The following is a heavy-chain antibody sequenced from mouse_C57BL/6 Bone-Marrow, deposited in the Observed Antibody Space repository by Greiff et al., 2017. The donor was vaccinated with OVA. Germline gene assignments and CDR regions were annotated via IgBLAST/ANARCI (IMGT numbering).Heavy chain of an antibody. J-gene: IGHJ2*01. CDR3: ARRETYYSNYYFDY. D-gene: IGHD2-5*01. CDR1: GYTFTSYW. V-gene: IGHV1-59*01. Sequence: QVQLQQPGAELVRPGTSVKLSCKASGYTFTSYWMHWVKQRPGQGLEWIGEIDPSDSYTNYNQKFKGKATLTVDTSSSTAYMQLSRLTSEDSAVYYWARRETYYSNYYFDYWGQGTTLTVSS. CDR2: IDPSDSYT.